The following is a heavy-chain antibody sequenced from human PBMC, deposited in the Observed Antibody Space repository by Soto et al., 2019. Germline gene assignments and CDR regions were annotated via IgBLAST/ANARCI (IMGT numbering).Heavy chain of an antibody. CDR2: IYHSGST. CDR3: ARWVPTTVTTSDAFDI. J-gene: IGHJ3*02. Sequence: QVQLQESGPGLVKPSGTLSLTCAVSGGSISSSNWWSWVRQPPGKGLEWIGEIYHSGSTNYNPSLKSLVTISVDTAKNQFSLKLSSVTAADTAVYYCARWVPTTVTTSDAFDIWGQGTMVTVSS. D-gene: IGHD4-17*01. V-gene: IGHV4-4*02. CDR1: GGSISSSNW.